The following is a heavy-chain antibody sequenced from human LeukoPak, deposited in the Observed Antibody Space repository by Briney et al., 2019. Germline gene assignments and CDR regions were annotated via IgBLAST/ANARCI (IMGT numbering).Heavy chain of an antibody. D-gene: IGHD5-12*01. CDR3: VRLVGGDIDY. CDR2: INHSGST. J-gene: IGHJ4*02. Sequence: NPSETLSLTCAVYGGSFSGYYWSWIRQPPGKGLEWIGEINHSGSTNYNPSLKSRVTISVDTSKNQFSLQLNSVTPEDTAVYYCVRLVGGDIDYWGQGTLVTVSS. CDR1: GGSFSGYY. V-gene: IGHV4-34*01.